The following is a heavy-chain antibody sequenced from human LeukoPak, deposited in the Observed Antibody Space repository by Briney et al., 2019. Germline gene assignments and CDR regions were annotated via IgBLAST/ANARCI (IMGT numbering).Heavy chain of an antibody. CDR1: GYTFTGYY. D-gene: IGHD3-10*01. CDR2: INPNSGGT. CDR3: ARAGGPITMVRGVIKNDY. V-gene: IGHV1-2*06. J-gene: IGHJ4*02. Sequence: GASVKVSCEASGYTFTGYYMHWVRQAPGQGLEWMGRINPNSGGTNYAQKFQGRVTMTRDTSISTAYMELSRLRSDDTAVYYCARAGGPITMVRGVIKNDYWGQGTLVTVSS.